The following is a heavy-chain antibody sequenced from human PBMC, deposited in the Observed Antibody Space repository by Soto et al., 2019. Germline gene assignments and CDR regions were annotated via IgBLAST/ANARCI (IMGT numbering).Heavy chain of an antibody. J-gene: IGHJ4*02. CDR3: GPTPGWPGFDF. D-gene: IGHD6-19*01. Sequence: EVQLVESGGGWIQPGGSLRLSCAASGFTVSSKYMTWFRQAPGTGLEGVTVIYGGGTTSYADSVKGRFTISREDSKNTLYPHMNSLRAEDTAVYDCGPTPGWPGFDFWGQGTLVTVSS. CDR2: IYGGGTT. V-gene: IGHV3-53*01. CDR1: GFTVSSKY.